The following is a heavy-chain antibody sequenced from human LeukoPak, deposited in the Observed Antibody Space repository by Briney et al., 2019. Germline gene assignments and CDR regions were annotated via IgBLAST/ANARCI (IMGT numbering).Heavy chain of an antibody. D-gene: IGHD5-12*01. CDR1: GFTFSNYV. CDR3: ATGVATITTGVVSYFDK. Sequence: GGSLGLSCAASGFTFSNYVMSWVRQAPGKGLEWVSSISGIGDNTYYAASVKGRFTIFRDNSENTLYLQMNSLRAEDTALYYCATGVATITTGVVSYFDKWGQGTLVTVSS. J-gene: IGHJ4*02. V-gene: IGHV3-23*01. CDR2: ISGIGDNT.